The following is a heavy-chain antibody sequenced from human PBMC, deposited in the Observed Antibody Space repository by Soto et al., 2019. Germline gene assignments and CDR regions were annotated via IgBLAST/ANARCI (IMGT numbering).Heavy chain of an antibody. Sequence: QVQLVESGGGVVQPGRSLRLSCAASGFTFSSYGMHWVRQAPGKGLEWVAVISYDGSNKYYADSVKGRFTISRDNSKNTLYLQMNSLRAEDTAVYYCAKETPPYCSGGSCYNRGVYYFDYWGQGTLVTVSS. J-gene: IGHJ4*02. CDR2: ISYDGSNK. D-gene: IGHD2-15*01. CDR1: GFTFSSYG. V-gene: IGHV3-30*18. CDR3: AKETPPYCSGGSCYNRGVYYFDY.